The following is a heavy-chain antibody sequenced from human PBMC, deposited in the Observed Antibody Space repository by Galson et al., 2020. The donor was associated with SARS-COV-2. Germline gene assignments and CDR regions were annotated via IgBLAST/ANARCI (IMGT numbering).Heavy chain of an antibody. CDR2: IWYDGSNK. CDR1: GFTFSSYG. D-gene: IGHD1-26*01. CDR3: ARALLPNYGMDV. Sequence: GGSLRLSCAASGFTFSSYGMHWVRQAPGKGLAWVAVIWYDGSNKYYADSVKGRFTISRDNSKNTLYLQMNSLRAEDTAVYYCARALLPNYGMDVWGQGTTVTVSS. J-gene: IGHJ6*02. V-gene: IGHV3-33*01.